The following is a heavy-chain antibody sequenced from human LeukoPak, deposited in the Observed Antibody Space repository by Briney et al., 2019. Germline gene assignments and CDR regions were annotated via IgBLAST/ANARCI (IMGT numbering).Heavy chain of an antibody. CDR3: ARRGWIQLWYSPVNYYGMDV. CDR1: GGSISSSSYY. J-gene: IGHJ6*02. V-gene: IGHV4-39*01. D-gene: IGHD5-18*01. CDR2: IYYSGST. Sequence: SETLSLTCTVSGGSISSSSYYWGWIRQPPGKGLEWIGSIYYSGSTYYNPSLKSRVTISVDTSKNQFSLKLSSVTAADTAVYYCARRGWIQLWYSPVNYYGMDVWGQGTTVTVSS.